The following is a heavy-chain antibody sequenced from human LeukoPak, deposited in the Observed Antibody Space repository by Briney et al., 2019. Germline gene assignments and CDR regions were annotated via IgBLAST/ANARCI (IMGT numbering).Heavy chain of an antibody. D-gene: IGHD3-3*01. J-gene: IGHJ6*02. Sequence: PSETLSLTCAVYGGSFSGYHWSWIRQPPGKGLEWIGEINHSGSTNYNPSLKSRVTISVDTSKNQFSLKLSSVTAADTAVYYCARDDFWSGYPRYGMDVWGQGTTVTVSS. CDR2: INHSGST. CDR1: GGSFSGYH. V-gene: IGHV4-34*01. CDR3: ARDDFWSGYPRYGMDV.